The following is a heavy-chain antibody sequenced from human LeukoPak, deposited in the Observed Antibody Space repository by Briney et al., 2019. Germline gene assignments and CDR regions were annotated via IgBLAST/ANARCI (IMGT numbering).Heavy chain of an antibody. CDR1: GFTFDDYG. Sequence: GGSLRLSCAASGFTFDDYGMSWVRQAPGKGLEWVSGINWNGGSTGYADSVKGRFTISGDNAKNSLYLQMNSLRAEDTALYYCARVGMSSGIRNFDYWGQGTLVTVSS. V-gene: IGHV3-20*04. CDR3: ARVGMSSGIRNFDY. D-gene: IGHD1-26*01. J-gene: IGHJ4*02. CDR2: INWNGGST.